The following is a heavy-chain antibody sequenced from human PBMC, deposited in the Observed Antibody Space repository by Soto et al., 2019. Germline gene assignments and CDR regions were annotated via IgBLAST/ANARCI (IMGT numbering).Heavy chain of an antibody. CDR2: ITGSTGDT. D-gene: IGHD2-15*01. CDR1: GFTFTNYG. J-gene: IGHJ4*02. V-gene: IGHV1-18*01. Sequence: ASVKVSCNASGFTFTNYGISWVRQAPGQGFEWMGWITGSTGDTNYAQKFQDRLAMTTDTSADTAYMELRSLRGDDTAVYYCARDKVGTAADFWGQGTLVTVSS. CDR3: ARDKVGTAADF.